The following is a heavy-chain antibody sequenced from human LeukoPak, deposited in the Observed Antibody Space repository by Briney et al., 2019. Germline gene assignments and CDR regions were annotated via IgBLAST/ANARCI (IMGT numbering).Heavy chain of an antibody. V-gene: IGHV3-66*01. CDR2: IYSGGST. J-gene: IGHJ6*03. CDR1: GFTVSSNY. Sequence: PGGSLRLSCAASGFTVSSNYMSWVRQAPGKGLEWVSVIYSGGSTYYADSVKGRFTISRDNSKNTLYLQMNSLRAEDTAVYYCARGQQQLYYYYYMDVWGKGTTVTVSS. D-gene: IGHD6-13*01. CDR3: ARGQQQLYYYYYMDV.